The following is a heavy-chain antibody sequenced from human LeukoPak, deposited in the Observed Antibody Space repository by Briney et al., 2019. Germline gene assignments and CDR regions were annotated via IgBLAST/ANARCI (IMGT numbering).Heavy chain of an antibody. CDR2: IFYSGST. V-gene: IGHV4-39*01. Sequence: SETLSLTCTVSGASISSSSYYWGWIRQPPGTGLEWIGSIFYSGSTYYNPSLKSRVTISVDTSKNQFSLKLSSVTAADTAVYYCASLSLIAAAGTGHWGQGTLVTVSS. D-gene: IGHD6-13*01. J-gene: IGHJ4*02. CDR1: GASISSSSYY. CDR3: ASLSLIAAAGTGH.